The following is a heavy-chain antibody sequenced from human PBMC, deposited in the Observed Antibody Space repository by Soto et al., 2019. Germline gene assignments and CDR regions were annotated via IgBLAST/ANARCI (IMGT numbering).Heavy chain of an antibody. CDR3: ARRRKGGHCSSTSCYGSGMDV. D-gene: IGHD2-2*01. J-gene: IGHJ6*02. CDR1: GFNFNSYT. CDR2: ISSSSSYI. Sequence: PVGSLRLSCAASGFNFNSYTINRVRQAPGKGLEWVSSISSSSSYIYYADSVKGRFTISRDNAKNSLYLQMNSLRAEDTAVYYCARRRKGGHCSSTSCYGSGMDVWGQGTTVTVSS. V-gene: IGHV3-21*01.